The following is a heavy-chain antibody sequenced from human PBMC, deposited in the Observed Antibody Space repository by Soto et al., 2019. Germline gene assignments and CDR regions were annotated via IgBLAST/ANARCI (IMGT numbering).Heavy chain of an antibody. CDR2: INSGSSTI. CDR3: AKSKITMVRGVPRWFDP. D-gene: IGHD3-10*01. Sequence: GGSLRLSCAASGFIFIGYSMNWVRQAPGKGLEWISYINSGSSTIYYADSVKGRFTIPRDNSKNTLYLQMNSLRAEDTAVYYCAKSKITMVRGVPRWFDPWGQGTLVTVSS. CDR1: GFIFIGYS. J-gene: IGHJ5*02. V-gene: IGHV3-48*01.